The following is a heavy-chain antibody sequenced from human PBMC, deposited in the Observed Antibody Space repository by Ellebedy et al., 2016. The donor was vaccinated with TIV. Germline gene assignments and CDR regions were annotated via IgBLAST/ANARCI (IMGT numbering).Heavy chain of an antibody. D-gene: IGHD3-10*01. CDR2: INHSGST. V-gene: IGHV4-34*01. J-gene: IGHJ4*02. Sequence: SETLSLXCAVYGGSFSGYYWSWIRQPPGKGLEWIGEINHSGSTNYNPSLKSRVTISVDTSKNQFSLKLSSVTAADTAVYYCARGSGSYSYWGQGTLVTVSS. CDR3: ARGSGSYSY. CDR1: GGSFSGYY.